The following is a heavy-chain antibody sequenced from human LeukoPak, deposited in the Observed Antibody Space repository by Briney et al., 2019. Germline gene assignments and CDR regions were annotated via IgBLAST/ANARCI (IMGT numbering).Heavy chain of an antibody. CDR2: IYPGDSDT. J-gene: IGHJ4*02. D-gene: IGHD3-16*01. Sequence: GESLKISCKSSGYNFNSQWIGWVRQMPGKGLEWMGIIYPGDSDTRYSPSFEGQVTISADKATNTAYLQWNSLKASDSAIYYCARDRADTQGVFDYWGQGTLVTVSS. CDR1: GYNFNSQW. CDR3: ARDRADTQGVFDY. V-gene: IGHV5-51*01.